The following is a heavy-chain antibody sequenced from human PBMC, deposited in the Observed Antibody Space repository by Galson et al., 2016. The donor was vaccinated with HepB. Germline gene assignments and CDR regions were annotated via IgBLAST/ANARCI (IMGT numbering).Heavy chain of an antibody. CDR3: ARDRRGPITAAGFYYYYGMDV. CDR1: GDSFSDYY. J-gene: IGHJ6*02. CDR2: INPNGGST. Sequence: SVKVSCKASGDSFSDYYMHWVRQAPGQGLEWMGIINPNGGSTRYAEKFQGRITMTRDTSTSTVYMGLSSLRSEDTAVYYCARDRRGPITAAGFYYYYGMDVWGQGTTVTVSS. V-gene: IGHV1-46*01. D-gene: IGHD3-10*01.